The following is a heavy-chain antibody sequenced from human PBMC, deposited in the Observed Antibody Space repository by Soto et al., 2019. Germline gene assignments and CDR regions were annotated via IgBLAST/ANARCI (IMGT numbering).Heavy chain of an antibody. J-gene: IGHJ5*02. CDR1: GGSISSSSYY. D-gene: IGHD3-10*01. CDR3: AGVWFGEGSWFDP. V-gene: IGHV4-39*01. CDR2: IYYSGST. Sequence: QLQLQESGPGLVKPSETLSLTCTVSGGSISSSSYYWGWIRQPPGKGLEWIGSIYYSGSTYYNPSLKSRVTISVDTSKNQFSLKLSSVTAADTAVYYCAGVWFGEGSWFDPWGQGTLVTVSS.